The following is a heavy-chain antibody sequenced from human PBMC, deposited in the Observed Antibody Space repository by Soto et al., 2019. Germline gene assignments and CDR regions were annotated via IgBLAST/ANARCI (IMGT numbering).Heavy chain of an antibody. CDR3: ARGGAAADANFDY. Sequence: GYLRLSCSASGFTLSSYRMNWVRHAPGKGLEWVSSISSSSSYIYYADSVKGRFTISRDNAKNSLYLQMNSLRAEETAVYYFARGGAAADANFDYWAKGTLVTASS. V-gene: IGHV3-21*01. CDR2: ISSSSSYI. CDR1: GFTLSSYR. J-gene: IGHJ4*02. D-gene: IGHD6-13*01.